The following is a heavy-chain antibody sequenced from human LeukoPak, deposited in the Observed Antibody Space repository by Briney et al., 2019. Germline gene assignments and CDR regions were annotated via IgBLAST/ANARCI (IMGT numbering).Heavy chain of an antibody. CDR1: GYTFPFYW. CDR2: IYPSDSHT. J-gene: IGHJ6*03. D-gene: IGHD3-16*02. Sequence: GESLKISCQGSGYTFPFYWIGWVRQTPGKGLEWMGIIYPSDSHTIYSPSFQGQVTVSADKSISTAYLQWSSLKASDTAIYYCVRHYRPPQDSRAAKPTGYYYYYMDVWGTGTTVIVSS. CDR3: VRHYRPPQDSRAAKPTGYYYYYMDV. V-gene: IGHV5-51*01.